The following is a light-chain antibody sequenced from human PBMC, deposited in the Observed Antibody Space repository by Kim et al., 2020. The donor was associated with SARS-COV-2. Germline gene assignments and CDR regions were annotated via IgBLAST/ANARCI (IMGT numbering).Light chain of an antibody. CDR2: GAS. CDR1: QSLSSSY. Sequence: SPGERATLSCRANQSLSSSYLAWYQQKPGQAPRLLIYGASSRTTGIPDRFSGSGSGTDFTLTISRLEPEDFAVYYCQQYGSSPRTFGQGTKVDIK. CDR3: QQYGSSPRT. J-gene: IGKJ1*01. V-gene: IGKV3-20*01.